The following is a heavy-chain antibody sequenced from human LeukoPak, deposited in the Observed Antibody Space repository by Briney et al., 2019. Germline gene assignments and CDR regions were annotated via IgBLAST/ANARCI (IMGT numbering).Heavy chain of an antibody. D-gene: IGHD6-13*01. CDR2: IRFDGTNS. CDR3: AKDIAAAAPYWYFDL. J-gene: IGHJ2*01. CDR1: GFTFSSYG. V-gene: IGHV3-30*02. Sequence: PGGSLRLSCAASGFTFSSYGMHWVRQAPGMGLEWLACIRFDGTNSYYADSVKGRFTISRDNSKNTLYLQMNSLRAEDTAVYYCAKDIAAAAPYWYFDLWGRGTLVTVSS.